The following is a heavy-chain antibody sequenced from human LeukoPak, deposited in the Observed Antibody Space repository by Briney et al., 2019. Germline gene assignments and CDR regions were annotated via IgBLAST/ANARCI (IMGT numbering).Heavy chain of an antibody. CDR3: ARHVAGYYDFWSGYYFDY. J-gene: IGHJ4*02. D-gene: IGHD3-3*01. V-gene: IGHV4-34*01. Sequence: SETLSLTCAVYGGSFSGYYWSWIRQPPGKGLEWIGSIYYSGSTYYNPSLKSRVTISVDTSKNQFSLKLSSVTAADTAVYYCARHVAGYYDFWSGYYFDYWGQGTLVTVSS. CDR2: IYYSGST. CDR1: GGSFSGYY.